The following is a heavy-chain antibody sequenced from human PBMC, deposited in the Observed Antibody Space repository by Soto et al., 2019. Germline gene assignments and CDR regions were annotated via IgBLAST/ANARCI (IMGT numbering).Heavy chain of an antibody. V-gene: IGHV3-21*01. CDR2: IISSSSYI. D-gene: IGHD2-2*01. CDR3: ARDFEYQQVGMDV. J-gene: IGHJ6*02. Sequence: EVQLVESGGGLVKPGGSLRLSCAASGFTFSSYSMNWVRQAPGKGLEWVSSIISSSSYIYYADSVKGRFTISRDNAKNSLYLQMNSLRAEDTAVYYCARDFEYQQVGMDVWGQGTTVTVSS. CDR1: GFTFSSYS.